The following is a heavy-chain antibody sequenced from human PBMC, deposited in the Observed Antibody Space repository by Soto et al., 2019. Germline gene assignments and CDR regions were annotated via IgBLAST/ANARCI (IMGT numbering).Heavy chain of an antibody. CDR2: VSDSGRT. CDR1: GDSVDYYY. Sequence: SSETLSLSCTVSGDSVDYYYWSWIRQPPGKGLEWIGDVSDSGRTNYNPSLRSRVTISVDTSKNQFSLKLNSVTAADTAVYYCARDSTTWFPYYGIDVWGQGTTVTVSS. CDR3: ARDSTTWFPYYGIDV. D-gene: IGHD2-2*01. V-gene: IGHV4-59*02. J-gene: IGHJ6*02.